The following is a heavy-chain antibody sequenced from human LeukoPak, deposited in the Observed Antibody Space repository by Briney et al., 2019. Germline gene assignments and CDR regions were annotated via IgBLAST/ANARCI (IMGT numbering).Heavy chain of an antibody. CDR3: ARAPPITRGPFDP. CDR2: INPNSGGT. J-gene: IGHJ5*02. V-gene: IGHV1-2*02. D-gene: IGHD3-10*01. Sequence: ASVKVSCKASGYTFTGYYMHWVRQAPGPGLEGMGGINPNSGGTIYPQKFEGRVTMTRDTTNSTDYMELRRLRSDDTAVYYCARAPPITRGPFDPWGQGTLVTVSS. CDR1: GYTFTGYY.